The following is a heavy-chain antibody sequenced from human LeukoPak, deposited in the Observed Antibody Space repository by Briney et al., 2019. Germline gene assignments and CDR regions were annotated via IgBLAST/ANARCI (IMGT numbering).Heavy chain of an antibody. CDR2: IWYDGSNK. CDR1: GFTFSSYG. D-gene: IGHD5-24*01. Sequence: GTSLRLSCAASGFTFSSYGMQWVRKAPGKGLEWVAVIWYDGSNKYYADSVKGRFTISRDNSKNTLYLQMNSLRAEDTAVYYCARDRGRWLEFFDYWGQGTLVTVSS. CDR3: ARDRGRWLEFFDY. V-gene: IGHV3-33*01. J-gene: IGHJ4*02.